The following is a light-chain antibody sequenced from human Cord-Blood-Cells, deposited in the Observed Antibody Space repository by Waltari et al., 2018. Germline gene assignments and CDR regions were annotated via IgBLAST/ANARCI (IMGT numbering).Light chain of an antibody. J-gene: IGKJ2*01. Sequence: AIQLTQSPSSLSASVGDRVTITCRASQGISSGFAWYQQKPGKAPKLLIYDASSFESGVPSRFSGSGSGTDFTLTISSLQPEDFATYYCQQFNSYPPYTFGQGTKLEIK. V-gene: IGKV1-13*02. CDR2: DAS. CDR1: QGISSG. CDR3: QQFNSYPPYT.